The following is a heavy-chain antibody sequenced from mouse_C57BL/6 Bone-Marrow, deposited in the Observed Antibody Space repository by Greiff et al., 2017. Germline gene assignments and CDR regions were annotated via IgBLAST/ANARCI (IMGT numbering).Heavy chain of an antibody. CDR1: GFTFSDYY. V-gene: IGHV5-16*01. Sequence: EVHLVESEGGLVQPGSSMKLSCTASGFTFSDYYMAWVRQVPDKGLEWVANLNYDGSSTYYLDSLKSRFIISRDNAKNILYLQMSSLKSEDTATYYCARADWDGDYFDYWGQGTTLTVSS. CDR2: LNYDGSST. J-gene: IGHJ2*01. D-gene: IGHD4-1*01. CDR3: ARADWDGDYFDY.